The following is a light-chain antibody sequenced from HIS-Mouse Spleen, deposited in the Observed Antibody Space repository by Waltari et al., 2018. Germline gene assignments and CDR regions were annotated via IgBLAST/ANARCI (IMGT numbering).Light chain of an antibody. V-gene: IGKV3-20*01. CDR3: QQYGSPKLS. CDR1: QSVSSSY. Sequence: ESVLTQSPGTLSLSPGERATLSCRASQSVSSSYLAWYQQKPGQAPRLLIYGASSRATGIPDRFSGSGSGTDFTLTISRLEPEDFAVYYCQQYGSPKLSFGGGTKVEIK. CDR2: GAS. J-gene: IGKJ4*01.